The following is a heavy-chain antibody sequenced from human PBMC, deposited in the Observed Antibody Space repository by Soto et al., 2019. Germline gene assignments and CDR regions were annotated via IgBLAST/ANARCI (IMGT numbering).Heavy chain of an antibody. CDR3: AKDTPQYDVGSVGYYYYAMDV. CDR2: ISGSGGST. D-gene: IGHD3-3*01. CDR1: GFTFRSDA. Sequence: EVQLLESGGGLVQPGGSLRLSCAAYGFTFRSDAMSWVRQAPGERLEWVSAISGSGGSTYYADSVKGRFTISRANSKNTLYLQMNSRRSEDTAVYYCAKDTPQYDVGSVGYYYYAMDVWCQGATVTVSS. V-gene: IGHV3-23*01. J-gene: IGHJ6*02.